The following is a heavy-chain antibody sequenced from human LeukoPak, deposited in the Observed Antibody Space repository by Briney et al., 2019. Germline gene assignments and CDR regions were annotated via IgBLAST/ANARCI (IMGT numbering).Heavy chain of an antibody. CDR2: IYSGGST. CDR1: GFTVSSNY. Sequence: GGSLRLSCAASGFTVSSNYMSWVRQAPGKGLEWVSVIYSGGSTYYADSVKGRFTISRDNSKNTLYLQMNSLRAEDTAVYYCARRENYYDSSGYYSHYFDYWGQGTLVTVSS. CDR3: ARRENYYDSSGYYSHYFDY. D-gene: IGHD3-22*01. V-gene: IGHV3-66*01. J-gene: IGHJ4*02.